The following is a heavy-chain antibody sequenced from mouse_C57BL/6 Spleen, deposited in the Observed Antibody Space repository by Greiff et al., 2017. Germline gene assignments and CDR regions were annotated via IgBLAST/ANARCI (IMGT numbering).Heavy chain of an antibody. D-gene: IGHD4-1*01. J-gene: IGHJ4*01. CDR2: ISSGGDYI. Sequence: EVQVVESGEGLVKPGGSLKLSCAASGFTFSSYAMSWVRQTPEKRLEWVAYISSGGDYIYYADTVKGRFTISRDNARNTLYLQMSSLKSEDTAMYYCTREGTGDYYAMDYWGQGTSVTVSS. CDR1: GFTFSSYA. CDR3: TREGTGDYYAMDY. V-gene: IGHV5-9-1*02.